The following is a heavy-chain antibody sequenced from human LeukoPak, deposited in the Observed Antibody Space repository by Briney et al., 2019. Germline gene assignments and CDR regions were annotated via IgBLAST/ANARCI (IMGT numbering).Heavy chain of an antibody. V-gene: IGHV3-23*01. Sequence: YGDSVKGRFTISRDTSKTTVYLQMRSLRAEDTALYYCAKLIGYCTAGGCYHDNFDVWGQGTMVTISS. J-gene: IGHJ3*01. CDR3: AKLIGYCTAGGCYHDNFDV. D-gene: IGHD2-15*01.